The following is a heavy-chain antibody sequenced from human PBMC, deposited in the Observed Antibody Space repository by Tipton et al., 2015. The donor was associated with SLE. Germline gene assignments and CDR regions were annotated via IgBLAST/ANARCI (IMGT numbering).Heavy chain of an antibody. V-gene: IGHV5-10-1*01. CDR1: GGSISSHY. J-gene: IGHJ4*02. CDR3: ASLEYSSSSDY. CDR2: IDPSDSYT. D-gene: IGHD6-6*01. Sequence: KPSETLSLTCTVSGGSISSHYWSWIRQPPGKGLEWMGRIDPSDSYTNYSPSFQGHVTISADKSISTAYLQWSSLKASDTAMYYCASLEYSSSSDYWGQGTLVTVSS.